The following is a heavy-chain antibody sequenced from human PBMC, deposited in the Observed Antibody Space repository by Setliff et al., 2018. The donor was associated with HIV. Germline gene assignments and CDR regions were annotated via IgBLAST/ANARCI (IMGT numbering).Heavy chain of an antibody. CDR1: GGSISSSSYY. D-gene: IGHD5-18*01. CDR3: ARQDSYSYGYNYFDY. J-gene: IGHJ4*02. Sequence: SETLSLTCTASGGSISSSSYYWGWIRQPPGKGLEWIGSIYYSGSTYYNPSLKSRVTISVDTSKNQFSLKLSSVTAADTAVYYCARQDSYSYGYNYFDYWGQGTLVTVSS. V-gene: IGHV4-39*01. CDR2: IYYSGST.